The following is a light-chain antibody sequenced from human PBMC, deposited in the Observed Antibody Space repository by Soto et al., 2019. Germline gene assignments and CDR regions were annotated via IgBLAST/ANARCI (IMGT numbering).Light chain of an antibody. Sequence: QAVVTQPPSVSGAPGQGVTISCTGSGSTFGAGYDVHWYQQLPGTAPKLLIYDNTNRPSGVPDRFSGSKSGTSASLAISGLQAEDEADYYCQSYDSSVSVVFGGGTQLTVL. CDR3: QSYDSSVSVV. CDR1: GSTFGAGYD. CDR2: DNT. V-gene: IGLV1-40*01. J-gene: IGLJ2*01.